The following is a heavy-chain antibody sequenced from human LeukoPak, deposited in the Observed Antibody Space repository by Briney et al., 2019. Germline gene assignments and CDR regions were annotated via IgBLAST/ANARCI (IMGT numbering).Heavy chain of an antibody. CDR3: VKDFGRIRGTPDS. V-gene: IGHV3-64D*06. D-gene: IGHD1-1*01. CDR2: ISGSGNGGSI. Sequence: GGSLRLSCSASGFVSSIYTMYWVRQAPGKGPEYVSTISGSGNGGSIYYADSVKGRFTISRDDYKSIVYLQMNGLRSEDTAVYYCVKDFGRIRGTPDSWGQGTLVTVSS. J-gene: IGHJ4*02. CDR1: GFVSSIYT.